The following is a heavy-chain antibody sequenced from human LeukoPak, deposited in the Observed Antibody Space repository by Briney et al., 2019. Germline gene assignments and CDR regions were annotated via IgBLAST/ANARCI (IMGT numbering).Heavy chain of an antibody. Sequence: GGSLRLSCAASGFTFSSYSMNWVRQAPGKGLEWISYISGSSSTIYYADSVKGRFTISRDNAKNSLYLQMNSLRAEDTAVYYCARGTYCSSTSCLDYWGQGTLVTVSS. CDR2: ISGSSSTI. V-gene: IGHV3-48*01. CDR3: ARGTYCSSTSCLDY. D-gene: IGHD2-2*01. J-gene: IGHJ4*02. CDR1: GFTFSSYS.